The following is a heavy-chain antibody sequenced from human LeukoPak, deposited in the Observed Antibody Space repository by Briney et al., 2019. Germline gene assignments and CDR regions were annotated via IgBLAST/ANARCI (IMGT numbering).Heavy chain of an antibody. CDR3: ARDGTYYYDSSGYYGVDY. CDR2: IIPIFGTA. V-gene: IGHV1-69*13. J-gene: IGHJ4*02. CDR1: GGIFSSYA. D-gene: IGHD3-22*01. Sequence: SVKVSCKASGGIFSSYAISWVRQAPGQGLEWMGGIIPIFGTANYAQKFQGRVTITADESTSTAYMELSSLRSEDTAVYYCARDGTYYYDSSGYYGVDYWGQGTLVTVSS.